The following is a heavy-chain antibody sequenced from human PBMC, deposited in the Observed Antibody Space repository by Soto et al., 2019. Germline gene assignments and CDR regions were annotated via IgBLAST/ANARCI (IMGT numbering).Heavy chain of an antibody. CDR1: GFTFSSYA. CDR3: ARDRHSSSSSGGFDH. J-gene: IGHJ4*02. V-gene: IGHV3-30-3*01. D-gene: IGHD6-6*01. CDR2: ISYNGSNN. Sequence: PWGSLRVSCAASGFTFSSYARHWVRQAPGKALEWLAVISYNGSNNYYADPVKGPFTISRGISKNTLYLQMNSLRAEDTAVYYCARDRHSSSSSGGFDHWGRGTLVTVSS.